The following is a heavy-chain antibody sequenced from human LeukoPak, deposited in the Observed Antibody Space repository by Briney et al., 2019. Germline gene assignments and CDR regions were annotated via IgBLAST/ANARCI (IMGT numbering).Heavy chain of an antibody. D-gene: IGHD6-13*01. J-gene: IGHJ6*02. CDR2: INPNSGGT. Sequence: APVKVSCKASGYTFTGYYMHWVRQAPGQGLEWMGWINPNSGGTNYAQKFQGRVTMTRDTSISTAYMELSRLRSDDTAVYYCARDEGSSWYWGGYYYYYYGMDVWGQGTTVTVSS. CDR3: ARDEGSSWYWGGYYYYYYGMDV. CDR1: GYTFTGYY. V-gene: IGHV1-2*02.